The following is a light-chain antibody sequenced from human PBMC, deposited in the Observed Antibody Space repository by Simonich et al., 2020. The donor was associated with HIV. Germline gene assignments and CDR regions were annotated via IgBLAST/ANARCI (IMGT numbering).Light chain of an antibody. Sequence: EIVMTQSPATLSVSPGERPTLACRTRQSVSSNLAWYQQKPGQAPRLLIYSASTRDTGIPAKFSGSWSGTEFTLTISSMQSEDIAVYYCQQYNNRPLTFGGGTKVEIK. CDR1: QSVSSN. V-gene: IGKV3-15*01. J-gene: IGKJ4*01. CDR3: QQYNNRPLT. CDR2: SAS.